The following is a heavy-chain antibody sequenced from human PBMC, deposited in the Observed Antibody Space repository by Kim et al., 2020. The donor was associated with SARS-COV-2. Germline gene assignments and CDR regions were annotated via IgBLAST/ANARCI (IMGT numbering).Heavy chain of an antibody. J-gene: IGHJ5*02. Sequence: ASVKVSCKTSGYTFTGYYIHWVRQVPGEGLEWMGRINPNSGGTNYAQKFQGRVTMTSDTSTGTAYLDLSRLRSADTAVYYCARGTFGASNWFDPWGPGSL. CDR2: INPNSGGT. CDR3: ARGTFGASNWFDP. V-gene: IGHV1-2*06. CDR1: GYTFTGYY. D-gene: IGHD3-16*01.